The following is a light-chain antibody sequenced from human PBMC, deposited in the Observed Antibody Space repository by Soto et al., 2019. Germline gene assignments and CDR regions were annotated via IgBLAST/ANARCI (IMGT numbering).Light chain of an antibody. Sequence: EIVLTQSPGTLSLSPGESATLSCRASQSISSSYLAWYQQKPGQAPRPLIYGASSRATGIPDRFSGSGSGTDFTLTISRLEPEDFAVYYCQQYVSSPWTFDQGTKVEIK. CDR3: QQYVSSPWT. CDR2: GAS. J-gene: IGKJ1*01. V-gene: IGKV3-20*01. CDR1: QSISSSY.